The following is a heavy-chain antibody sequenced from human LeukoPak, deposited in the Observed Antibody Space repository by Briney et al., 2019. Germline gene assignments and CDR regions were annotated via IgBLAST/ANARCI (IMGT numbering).Heavy chain of an antibody. Sequence: GESLKISCKGSGYSFTSYWISWVRQMPGKGLEWMGRIDPSDSYTNYSPSFQGHVTISADKSISTAYLQWSSLKASDTATYYCARQVAAPLDYWGQGTLVTVSS. CDR2: IDPSDSYT. CDR1: GYSFTSYW. J-gene: IGHJ4*02. D-gene: IGHD2-15*01. CDR3: ARQVAAPLDY. V-gene: IGHV5-10-1*01.